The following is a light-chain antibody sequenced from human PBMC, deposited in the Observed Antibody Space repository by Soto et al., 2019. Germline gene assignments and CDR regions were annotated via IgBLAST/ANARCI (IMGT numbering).Light chain of an antibody. V-gene: IGKV2-28*01. CDR2: LGS. Sequence: DVVLTQSPLALAVTLGESASISCRSSQSLLQSTGYNFLDWYLQKPGQSPQLLIYLGSNRASGVPDRFNGSGSGTDFTLKIRRVEAEDVGVYYCMQPLHTPWTFGQGTKVDIK. J-gene: IGKJ1*01. CDR1: QSLLQSTGYNF. CDR3: MQPLHTPWT.